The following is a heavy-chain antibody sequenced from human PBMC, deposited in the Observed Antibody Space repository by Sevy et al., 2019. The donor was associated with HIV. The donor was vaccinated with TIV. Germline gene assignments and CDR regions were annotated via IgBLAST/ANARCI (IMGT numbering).Heavy chain of an antibody. CDR1: GGSISGYY. CDR3: ARSRVITGTFDY. D-gene: IGHD1-20*01. Sequence: SETLSLTCTVSGGSISGYYWSWIRQPPGKGLEWIGYISYSGSTNYNPSLKSRVTISVDTSKNEFSLKLGSVTAADPAVYYCARSRVITGTFDYWGQGTLVTVSS. J-gene: IGHJ4*02. CDR2: ISYSGST. V-gene: IGHV4-59*01.